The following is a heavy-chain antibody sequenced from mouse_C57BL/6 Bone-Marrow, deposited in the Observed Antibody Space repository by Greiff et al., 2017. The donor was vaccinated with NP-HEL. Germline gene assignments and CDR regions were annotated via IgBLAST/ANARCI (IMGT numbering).Heavy chain of an antibody. CDR3: ATYDYDGNYAMDY. V-gene: IGHV1-85*01. CDR1: GYTFTSYD. J-gene: IGHJ4*01. D-gene: IGHD2-4*01. CDR2: IYPRKGST. Sequence: QVQLQQSGPELVKPGASVKLSCKASGYTFTSYDINWVKKRPGQGLGWIGWIYPRKGSTKYNEKFKGKAKLTVDTSSSTAYMGLHSLTSEDSAVLFCATYDYDGNYAMDYWGQGTSVTVSS.